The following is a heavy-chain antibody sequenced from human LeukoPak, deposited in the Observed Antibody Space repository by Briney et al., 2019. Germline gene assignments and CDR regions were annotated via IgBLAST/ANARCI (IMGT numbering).Heavy chain of an antibody. J-gene: IGHJ4*02. V-gene: IGHV3-7*01. CDR1: GFSITSYW. CDR2: IKQDGSEK. D-gene: IGHD3-10*01. Sequence: GGSLRPSCTASGFSITSYWMSWVRQAPGKGLGWVANIKQDGSEKYYVDSVKGQFTISRDNAKNSLYLQMNSLRADDTAVYYCARRFGYYGSGSHYNFDYWGQGTLVTVSS. CDR3: ARRFGYYGSGSHYNFDY.